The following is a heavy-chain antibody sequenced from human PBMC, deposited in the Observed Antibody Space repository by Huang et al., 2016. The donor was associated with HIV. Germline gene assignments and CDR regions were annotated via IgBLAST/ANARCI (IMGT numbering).Heavy chain of an antibody. V-gene: IGHV1-8*01. D-gene: IGHD2-15*01. CDR3: ARGHCRGATCYLYFDY. CDR2: MNPNSGRR. CDR1: GYNFTSYD. J-gene: IGHJ4*02. Sequence: QVQLVQSGAEVKKPGASVKVSCKASGYNFTSYDINWGRQATGQGLEWMGWMNPNSGRRGYAQKFQGRVTMTRNTSMSTAYMELSGLRSEDTAVYYCARGHCRGATCYLYFDYWGQGTLVTVS.